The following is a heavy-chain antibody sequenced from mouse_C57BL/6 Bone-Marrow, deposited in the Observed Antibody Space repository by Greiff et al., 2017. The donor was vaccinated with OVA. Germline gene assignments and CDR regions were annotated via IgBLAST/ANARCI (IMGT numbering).Heavy chain of an antibody. D-gene: IGHD2-4*01. CDR2: IYPRSGNT. V-gene: IGHV1-81*01. Sequence: VQLVESGAELARPGASVKLSCKASGYTFTSYGISWVKQRTGQGLEWIGEIYPRSGNTYYNEKFKGKATLTADKSSSTASMELRSLTSEDSAVYFCARSLYDYDGYWGQGTTLTVSS. J-gene: IGHJ2*01. CDR3: ARSLYDYDGY. CDR1: GYTFTSYG.